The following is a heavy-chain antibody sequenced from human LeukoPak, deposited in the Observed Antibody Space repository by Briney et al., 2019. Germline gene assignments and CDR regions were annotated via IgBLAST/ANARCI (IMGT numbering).Heavy chain of an antibody. Sequence: GGSLRLSCAASGFTFSSYSMNWVRQAPGEGLEWVSYISSSSGTIYYADSVKGRFTISRDNAKNSLYLQMNSLRDEDTAVYYCARALRIMIFGVLQFYFDYWGQGTLVTVSS. J-gene: IGHJ4*02. CDR3: ARALRIMIFGVLQFYFDY. CDR1: GFTFSSYS. V-gene: IGHV3-48*02. CDR2: ISSSSGTI. D-gene: IGHD3-3*01.